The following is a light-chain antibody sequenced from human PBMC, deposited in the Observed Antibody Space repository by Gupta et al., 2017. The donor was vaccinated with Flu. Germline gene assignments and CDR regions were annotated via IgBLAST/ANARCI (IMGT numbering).Light chain of an antibody. Sequence: QSVLTQPPSPSGTPWQRVAISWSGSSSNIGSNTVNWYQQLPGTAPKLLIYSNNQRPSGVPDRFSGSKSGTSASLAISGLQSEDEADYYCAAWDDSLKGVFGGGTKLTVL. CDR3: AAWDDSLKGV. V-gene: IGLV1-44*01. J-gene: IGLJ2*01. CDR1: SSNIGSNT. CDR2: SNN.